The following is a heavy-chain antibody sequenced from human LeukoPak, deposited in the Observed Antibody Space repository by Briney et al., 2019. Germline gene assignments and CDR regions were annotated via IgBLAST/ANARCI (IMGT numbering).Heavy chain of an antibody. J-gene: IGHJ4*02. D-gene: IGHD3-22*01. CDR2: ISAFNGNT. CDR1: GYTFTSYG. V-gene: IGHV1-18*01. Sequence: ASVKVSCKASGYTFTSYGITWVRQAPGQGLEWMGWISAFNGNTNYAQKFQGRVTMTTDTSTKIAYMELRSPRSDDTAVYYCARGYQTSYYDRSGYLTYFDYWGQGTLVTVSS. CDR3: ARGYQTSYYDRSGYLTYFDY.